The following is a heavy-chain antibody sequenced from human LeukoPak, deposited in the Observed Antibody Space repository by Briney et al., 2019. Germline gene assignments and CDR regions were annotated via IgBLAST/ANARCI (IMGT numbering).Heavy chain of an antibody. CDR2: INPNSGGT. D-gene: IGHD3-16*02. J-gene: IGHJ6*03. CDR3: ARGTTVGVIPYHYYFMDV. Sequence: ASVKVSCKASGYTFTSYGISWVRQAPGQGLEWMGWINPNSGGTKYAQKFQGRVTMTRDTSISTAYMELSRLRSDDTAVYYCARGTTVGVIPYHYYFMDVWGKGTTVSVSS. CDR1: GYTFTSYG. V-gene: IGHV1-2*02.